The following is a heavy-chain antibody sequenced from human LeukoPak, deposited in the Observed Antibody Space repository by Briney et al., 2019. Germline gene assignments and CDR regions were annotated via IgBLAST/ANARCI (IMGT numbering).Heavy chain of an antibody. CDR1: GFTFSSYG. CDR3: ATLERGYAVAVDY. CDR2: ISYDGSNK. J-gene: IGHJ4*02. V-gene: IGHV3-30*03. D-gene: IGHD6-19*01. Sequence: GGSLRLSCAASGFTFSSYGMHWVRQAPGKGLEWVAVISYDGSNKYYADSVKGRFTISRDNSKNTLYLQMNSLRAEDTAAYYCATLERGYAVAVDYWGQGTLVTVSS.